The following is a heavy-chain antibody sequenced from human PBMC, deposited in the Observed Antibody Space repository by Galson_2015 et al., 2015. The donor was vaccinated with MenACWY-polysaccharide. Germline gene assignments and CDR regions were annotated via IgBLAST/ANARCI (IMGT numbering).Heavy chain of an antibody. CDR2: IKKDGSEK. CDR1: GFTFKNYW. J-gene: IGHJ6*02. CDR3: ARGYYVIDV. V-gene: IGHV3-7*01. Sequence: SLRLSCAVSGFTFKNYWMSWVRQAPGKGLEWEASIKKDGSEKYYVDSVKGRFTISRDNCKKSVFLQMSSLRVEDTAVYYCARGYYVIDVWGQGTTVTVSS.